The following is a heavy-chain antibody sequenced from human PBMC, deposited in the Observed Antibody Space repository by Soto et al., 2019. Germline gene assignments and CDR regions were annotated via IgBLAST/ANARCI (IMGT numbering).Heavy chain of an antibody. CDR3: ARDSQQLEGLYGMDV. V-gene: IGHV4-31*03. Sequence: SLTCTVSGGSISSGGYYWSWIRQHPGKGLEWIGYIYYSGSTYYNPSLKSRVTISVDTSKNQFSLKLSSVTAADTAVYYCARDSQQLEGLYGMDVWGQGTTVTVSS. CDR2: IYYSGST. J-gene: IGHJ6*02. CDR1: GGSISSGGYY. D-gene: IGHD6-6*01.